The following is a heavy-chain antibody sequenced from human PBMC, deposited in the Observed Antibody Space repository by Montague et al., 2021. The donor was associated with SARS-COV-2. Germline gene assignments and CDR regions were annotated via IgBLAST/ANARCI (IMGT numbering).Heavy chain of an antibody. V-gene: IGHV4-39*07. D-gene: IGHD2-15*01. CDR1: GGSISSNYYC. J-gene: IGHJ3*02. CDR2: NCGSRST. CDR3: ARGSQDLGAFDI. Sequence: SETLSLTCTVSGGSISSNYYCWSWLRQAPGLERDGIVYNCGSRSTYSNLTSRGTISLDTYKTQFSLTLNSVTAADTAAYYCARGSQDLGAFDIWGQGTLVTVSS.